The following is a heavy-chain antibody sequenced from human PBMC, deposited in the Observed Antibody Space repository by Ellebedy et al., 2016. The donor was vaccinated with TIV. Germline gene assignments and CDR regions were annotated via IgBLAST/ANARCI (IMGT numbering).Heavy chain of an antibody. D-gene: IGHD6-19*01. V-gene: IGHV4-39*07. CDR3: AREHASSGRGMDV. CDR1: GGSISSSSYY. J-gene: IGHJ6*02. Sequence: SETLSLXXTVSGGSISSSSYYWGWIRQPPGKGLEWIGSIYYSGSTYYNPSLKSRVTISVDTSKNQFSLKLSSVTAADTAVYYCAREHASSGRGMDVWGQGTTVTVSS. CDR2: IYYSGST.